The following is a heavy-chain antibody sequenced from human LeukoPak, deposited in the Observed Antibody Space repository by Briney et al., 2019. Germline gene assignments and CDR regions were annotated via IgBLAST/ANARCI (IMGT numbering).Heavy chain of an antibody. J-gene: IGHJ4*02. Sequence: PGGSLRLSCTASGFTFSSHWMSWVRQAPGKGLEWVANLSHDGTAKFYVDSVKGRFTISRDNAKNSLYLQMSNLRAEDTAVYYCATSADSPGNSWSQGTLITVSS. CDR1: GFTFSSHW. V-gene: IGHV3-7*01. CDR3: ATSADSPGNS. D-gene: IGHD4-23*01. CDR2: LSHDGTAK.